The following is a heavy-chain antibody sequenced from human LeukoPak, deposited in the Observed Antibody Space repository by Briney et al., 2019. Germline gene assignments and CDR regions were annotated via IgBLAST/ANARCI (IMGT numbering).Heavy chain of an antibody. CDR3: TTGPSYGYEW. CDR1: GMTFSDHW. Sequence: GGSLRLSCAASGMTFSDHWMHWVRQVPGMGLVWVSLIKTDGRTTIYADSVKGRFTISRDNGKSTLYLQMNSLKAEDTAIYYCTTGPSYGYEWWGQGTVVTVSS. V-gene: IGHV3-74*01. J-gene: IGHJ1*01. CDR2: IKTDGRTT. D-gene: IGHD3-16*01.